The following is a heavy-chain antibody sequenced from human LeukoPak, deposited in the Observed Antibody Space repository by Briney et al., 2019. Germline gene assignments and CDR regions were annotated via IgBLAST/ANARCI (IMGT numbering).Heavy chain of an antibody. CDR3: ARKLWFGDTGLLDAFDI. Sequence: PSETLSLTCTVSGGSISSSSYYWGWIRQPPGKGLEWIGSIYYSGSTYYYPSLKSRVSISVDTSKNQFSLKLSSVTAADTAVYYCARKLWFGDTGLLDAFDIWGQGTMVTVSS. V-gene: IGHV4-39*01. D-gene: IGHD3-10*01. J-gene: IGHJ3*02. CDR2: IYYSGST. CDR1: GGSISSSSYY.